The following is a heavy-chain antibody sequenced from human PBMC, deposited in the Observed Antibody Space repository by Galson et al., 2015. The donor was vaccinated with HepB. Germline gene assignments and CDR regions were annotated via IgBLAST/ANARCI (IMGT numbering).Heavy chain of an antibody. CDR3: ASGNTYAHSLDF. J-gene: IGHJ4*01. D-gene: IGHD5-18*01. CDR1: GFAFGSYA. Sequence: SLRLSCAASGFAFGSYAMGWVRQAPGKGLGWVSAIGESDQHTYYADSVRGRFTISRDNSKDILLLHMTSLRVEDTALYYCASGNTYAHSLDFWGQGSLVTVFS. V-gene: IGHV3-23*01. CDR2: IGESDQHT.